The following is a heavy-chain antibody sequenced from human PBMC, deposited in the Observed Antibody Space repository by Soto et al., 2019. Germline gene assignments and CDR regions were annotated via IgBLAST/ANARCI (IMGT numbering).Heavy chain of an antibody. CDR1: GCSVTSSDYY. Sequence: PXETLSLTGRDAGCSVTSSDYYWAWIRQPPGKGLEWIGSMFDSGLTYYNPSLKSRVTLSVDTSKNQFSVRLNSVTAADTAVYYCAPLSVSLSGPYGINDWGQGTTATV. CDR2: MFDSGLT. CDR3: APLSVSLSGPYGIND. D-gene: IGHD2-15*01. V-gene: IGHV4-39*01. J-gene: IGHJ6*01.